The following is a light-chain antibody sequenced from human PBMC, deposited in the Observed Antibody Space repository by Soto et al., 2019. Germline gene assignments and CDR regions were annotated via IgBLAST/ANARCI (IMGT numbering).Light chain of an antibody. CDR3: QLYGTSSST. Sequence: EIVLTQSPGTLSLSPGERATLSCRASQSVSNSYLAWYQQKPGQTPRLLIYGASRRATGLPDRFSGSGSGTDFSLIISRLEPEDFAVYYCQLYGTSSSTFGQGTRLEIQ. CDR2: GAS. V-gene: IGKV3-20*01. CDR1: QSVSNSY. J-gene: IGKJ5*01.